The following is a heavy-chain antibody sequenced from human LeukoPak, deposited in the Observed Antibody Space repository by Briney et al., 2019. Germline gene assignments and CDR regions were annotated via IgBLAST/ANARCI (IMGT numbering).Heavy chain of an antibody. CDR3: ARVSTVVQYYYYYYGMDV. CDR1: GHTFTSYY. V-gene: IGHV1-46*01. D-gene: IGHD1-26*01. J-gene: IGHJ6*02. CDR2: INPSGRST. Sequence: ASVKVSCKASGHTFTSYYMHWVRQAPGQGLEWMGIINPSGRSTSYAQKFQGRVTMTRDTSTSTVYMELSSLRSEDTAVYYCARVSTVVQYYYYYYGMDVWGQGTTVTVSS.